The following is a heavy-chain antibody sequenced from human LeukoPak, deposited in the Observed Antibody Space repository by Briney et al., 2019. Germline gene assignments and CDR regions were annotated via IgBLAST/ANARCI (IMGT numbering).Heavy chain of an antibody. Sequence: SETLSLTRTISGGSISSYYWTWIRQSPEKGLEWIGYIYYSGSTNYNPSLKSRGTISLDTSKKQFSLKLASVTAADTAVYYCARGWGHCSSTSCLPSYFYGMDVWGQGTTVTVSS. CDR3: ARGWGHCSSTSCLPSYFYGMDV. CDR2: IYYSGST. D-gene: IGHD2-2*01. J-gene: IGHJ6*02. CDR1: GGSISSYY. V-gene: IGHV4-59*01.